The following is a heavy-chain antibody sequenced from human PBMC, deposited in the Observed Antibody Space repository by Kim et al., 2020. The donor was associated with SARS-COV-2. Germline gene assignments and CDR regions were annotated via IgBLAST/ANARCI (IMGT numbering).Heavy chain of an antibody. CDR2: INHSGST. J-gene: IGHJ5*02. V-gene: IGHV4-34*01. CDR3: ARSFLRITMVRGVLQNTGWFGP. Sequence: SETLSLTCAVYGGSFSGYYWSWIRQPPGKGLEWIGEINHSGSTNYNPSLKSRVTISVDTSKNQFSLKLSSVTAADTAVYYCARSFLRITMVRGVLQNTGWFGPWGQGTLVTVSS. CDR1: GGSFSGYY. D-gene: IGHD3-10*01.